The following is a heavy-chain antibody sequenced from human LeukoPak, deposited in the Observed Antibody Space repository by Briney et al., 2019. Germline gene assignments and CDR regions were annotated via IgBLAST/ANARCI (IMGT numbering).Heavy chain of an antibody. D-gene: IGHD3-9*01. CDR3: ARGTDDIDM. Sequence: GGSLRLSCAASGFTFSSYWMHWVRQAPGKGLVWVSRINSDGSTTSYADSVKGRFSISRFNAKETLYLQPNSLRVEDTAVYYCARGTDDIDMWGQGTLVTVSS. J-gene: IGHJ3*02. CDR2: INSDGSTT. CDR1: GFTFSSYW. V-gene: IGHV3-74*01.